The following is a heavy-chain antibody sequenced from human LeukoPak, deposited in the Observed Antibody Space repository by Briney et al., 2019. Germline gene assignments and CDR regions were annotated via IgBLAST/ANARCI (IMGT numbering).Heavy chain of an antibody. CDR1: GFTFSSYD. Sequence: GGSLRLSCAASGFTFSSYDMHWVRQATGKGLEWVSAIGTAGDPYYPGSVKGRFTISRENAKNSLYLQMNSLRAGDTAVYYCAKVWVITMIVVVAPTFDYWGQGTLVTVSS. CDR3: AKVWVITMIVVVAPTFDY. CDR2: IGTAGDP. V-gene: IGHV3-13*05. D-gene: IGHD3-22*01. J-gene: IGHJ4*02.